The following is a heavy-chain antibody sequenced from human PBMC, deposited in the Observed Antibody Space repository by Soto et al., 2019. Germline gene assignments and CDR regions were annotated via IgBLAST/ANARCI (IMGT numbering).Heavy chain of an antibody. Sequence: QVQLVESGGGVVQPGRSLRLSCAASGFTFSSYGMHRVRQATGKGLEWVAVIWYDGSNKYYADSVKGRFTISRDNSKNTLYLQMNSLRAEDTAVYYCARGPHYYYGSWSYRSIDYWGQGTLVTVSS. V-gene: IGHV3-33*01. CDR2: IWYDGSNK. CDR3: ARGPHYYYGSWSYRSIDY. D-gene: IGHD3-10*01. J-gene: IGHJ4*02. CDR1: GFTFSSYG.